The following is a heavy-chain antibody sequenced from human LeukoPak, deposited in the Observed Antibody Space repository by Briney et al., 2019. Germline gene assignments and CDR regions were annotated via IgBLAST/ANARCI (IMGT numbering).Heavy chain of an antibody. D-gene: IGHD6-19*01. CDR3: ARVLEGSSGQHWYFDL. CDR1: GXSIXXGGXX. J-gene: IGHJ2*01. Sequence: SQTLSLTCTVSGXSIXXGGXXWXXXRQPXGKGLEXXGEINHSGSTNYNPSLKSRVTISVDTSKNQFSLRLSSVTAADTAVYYCARVLEGSSGQHWYFDLWGRGTLVTVSS. V-gene: IGHV4-34*01. CDR2: INHSGST.